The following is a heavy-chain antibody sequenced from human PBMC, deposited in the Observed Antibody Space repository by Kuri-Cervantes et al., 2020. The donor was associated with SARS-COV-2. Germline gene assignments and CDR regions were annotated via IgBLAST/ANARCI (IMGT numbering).Heavy chain of an antibody. CDR2: INPNNGDT. Sequence: ASVKVSCKASGYTFIAYYIHWVRQAPGQGLEWTGWINPNNGDTAYAQKFQDRVTMTRDTSTNTAYMELRSLRSDDTAVYYCARDVFLGQWLVPGVYYYYHMDVWGKGTTVTVSS. J-gene: IGHJ6*03. D-gene: IGHD6-19*01. V-gene: IGHV1-2*02. CDR3: ARDVFLGQWLVPGVYYYYHMDV. CDR1: GYTFIAYY.